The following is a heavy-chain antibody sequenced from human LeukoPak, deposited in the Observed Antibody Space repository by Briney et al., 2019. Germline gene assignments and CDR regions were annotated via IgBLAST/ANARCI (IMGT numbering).Heavy chain of an antibody. CDR2: ISGSGAST. CDR3: ADLRGFPVNRPYY. D-gene: IGHD3-16*01. Sequence: GGSLRLSCAASGFTFSSYAMSWVRQAPGKGLEWVSAISGSGASTYYADSVKGRFTISRDNSKNTLYLQMNSLRAEDTAVYYCADLRGFPVNRPYYWGQGTLVTVSS. J-gene: IGHJ4*02. V-gene: IGHV3-23*01. CDR1: GFTFSSYA.